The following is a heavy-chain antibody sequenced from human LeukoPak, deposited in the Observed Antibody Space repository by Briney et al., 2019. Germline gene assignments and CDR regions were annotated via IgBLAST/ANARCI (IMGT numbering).Heavy chain of an antibody. CDR2: IFYSGST. CDR3: ARVPAAEQWPRDAFDI. CDR1: SGSISTSNYY. D-gene: IGHD6-19*01. Sequence: PSETLSLTCTVSSGSISTSNYYWGWVRQPPGKALEWIGNIFYSGSTYYSPPLKSRVTISLDTSRNQFSLKLNSVTAADTAVYYCARVPAAEQWPRDAFDIWGQGTMVTVSS. V-gene: IGHV4-39*07. J-gene: IGHJ3*02.